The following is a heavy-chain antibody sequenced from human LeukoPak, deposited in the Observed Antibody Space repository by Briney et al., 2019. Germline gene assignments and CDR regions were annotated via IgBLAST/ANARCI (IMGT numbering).Heavy chain of an antibody. J-gene: IGHJ2*01. Sequence: SETLSLTCTVSRGSISSYYWSWIRQPAGKGLEWIGCIYSSGNTNYNPSLKSRVTMSVDTSMNQFSLKLSSVTAADTAAYYCARDKEYCGGDCSYWYFDLWGRGTVVTVSS. CDR1: RGSISSYY. CDR3: ARDKEYCGGDCSYWYFDL. D-gene: IGHD2-21*02. CDR2: IYSSGNT. V-gene: IGHV4-4*07.